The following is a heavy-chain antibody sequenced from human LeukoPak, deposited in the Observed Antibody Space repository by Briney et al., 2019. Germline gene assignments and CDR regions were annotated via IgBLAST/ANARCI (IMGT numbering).Heavy chain of an antibody. J-gene: IGHJ4*02. D-gene: IGHD6-19*01. CDR2: IIPLLGVR. CDR1: GGTFSDHA. V-gene: IGHV1-69*04. CDR3: AIIAVGGVDPFGS. Sequence: SVKVSCKASGGTFSDHAVSWVRQAPGQGLEWMGRIIPLLGVRSYAQKFQDRVTVSADKSTSTAYMELSSLRSEDSALYYCAIIAVGGVDPFGSWGQGTLVTVSS.